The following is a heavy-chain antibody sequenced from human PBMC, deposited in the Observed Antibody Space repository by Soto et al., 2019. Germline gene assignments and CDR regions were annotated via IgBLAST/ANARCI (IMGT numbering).Heavy chain of an antibody. J-gene: IGHJ6*02. D-gene: IGHD5-12*01. V-gene: IGHV4-59*01. CDR3: ARDQGQDIEGRGYYGMDV. CDR2: IYYSGST. CDR1: GGSISSYY. Sequence: PSETLSLTCTVSGGSISSYYWSWIRQPPGKGLEWIGYIYYSGSTNYDPSLKSRVTISVDTSKNQFSLKLSSVTAADTAVYYCARDQGQDIEGRGYYGMDVWGQGTTVTVSS.